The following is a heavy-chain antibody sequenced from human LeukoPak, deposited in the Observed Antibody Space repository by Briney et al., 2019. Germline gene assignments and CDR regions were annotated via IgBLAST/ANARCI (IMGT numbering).Heavy chain of an antibody. CDR1: GFTFSRYG. CDR2: ISYDGSNK. J-gene: IGHJ3*02. D-gene: IGHD2-21*02. CDR3: AKDIGGDHTPNAFDI. Sequence: PGGSLRLSCAASGFTFSRYGMHWVRQAPGKGLEWVTAISYDGSNKYYADSVKGRFTISRDNSKNTVYVQMNSLRAEDTALYYCAKDIGGDHTPNAFDIWGQGTMVTVSS. V-gene: IGHV3-30*04.